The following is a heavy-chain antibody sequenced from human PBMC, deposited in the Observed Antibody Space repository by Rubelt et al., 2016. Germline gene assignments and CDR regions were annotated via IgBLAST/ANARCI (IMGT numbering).Heavy chain of an antibody. CDR3: ARNWGFDY. V-gene: IGHV3-15*01. Sequence: SLRLSRAASGFTFSNAWMSWVRQAPGKGLEWVGRIKSKTDGGTTDYAAPVKGRFTISRDNSKNTLYLQMNSLRAEDTAVYYCARNWGFDYWGQGTLVTVSS. CDR2: IKSKTDGGTT. CDR1: GFTFSNAW. J-gene: IGHJ4*02. D-gene: IGHD7-27*01.